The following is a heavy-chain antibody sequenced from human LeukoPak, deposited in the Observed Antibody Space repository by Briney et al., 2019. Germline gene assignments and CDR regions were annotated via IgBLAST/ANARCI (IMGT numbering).Heavy chain of an antibody. CDR2: IYYSGCT. V-gene: IGHV4-39*02. J-gene: IGHJ3*02. CDR3: AREPPADSGSNDAFDI. CDR1: GGSISSSSYY. D-gene: IGHD1-26*01. Sequence: SETLSLTCTVSGGSISSSSYYWGWIRQPPGKGLEWIGSIYYSGCTYYNPSLKSRVTISVDTSKNQFSLKLSSVTAADTAVYYCAREPPADSGSNDAFDIWGQGTMVTVSS.